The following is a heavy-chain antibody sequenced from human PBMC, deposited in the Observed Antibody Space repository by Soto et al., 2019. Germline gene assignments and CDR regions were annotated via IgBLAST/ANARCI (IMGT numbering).Heavy chain of an antibody. CDR1: GGSFSGYY. CDR2: INHSGST. CDR3: ARGSMGITATIDY. J-gene: IGHJ4*02. Sequence: QVQLQQWGAGLLKPSETLSLTCAVYGGSFSGYYWSWIRQPPGKGLEWIGEINHSGSTNYNPSLKSRVTISVDTSKDQFSLKLSSVTAADTAVYYGARGSMGITATIDYWGQGALVTVSS. V-gene: IGHV4-34*01. D-gene: IGHD6-25*01.